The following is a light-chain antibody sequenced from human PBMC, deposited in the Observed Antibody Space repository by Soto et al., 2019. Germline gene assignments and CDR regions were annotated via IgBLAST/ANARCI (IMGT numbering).Light chain of an antibody. Sequence: IVVTQSPATLSVSPGERATLSCRASQSVSSNLAWYQQKPGQAPRLLIYGASTRATGIPARFSGSGSGTEFTLTISSLQSEDFAVYYCQQYNNWPRGTLGQGTKVEIK. CDR2: GAS. J-gene: IGKJ1*01. CDR1: QSVSSN. V-gene: IGKV3-15*01. CDR3: QQYNNWPRGT.